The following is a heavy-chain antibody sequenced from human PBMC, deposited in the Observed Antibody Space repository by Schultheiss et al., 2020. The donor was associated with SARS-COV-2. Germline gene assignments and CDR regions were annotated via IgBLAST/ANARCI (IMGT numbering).Heavy chain of an antibody. Sequence: ASVKVSCKASGYTFTGYYMHWVRQAPGQGLEWMGWINPNSGSTNYAQKFQGRVTMTRDTSISTAYMELSRLRSDDTAVYYCARDYYYDSSGYLAFDPWGQGTLVTVSS. J-gene: IGHJ5*02. CDR3: ARDYYYDSSGYLAFDP. D-gene: IGHD3-22*01. V-gene: IGHV1-2*02. CDR2: INPNSGST. CDR1: GYTFTGYY.